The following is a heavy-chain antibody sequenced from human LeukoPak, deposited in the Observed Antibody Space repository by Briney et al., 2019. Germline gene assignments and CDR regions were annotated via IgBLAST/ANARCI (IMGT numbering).Heavy chain of an antibody. V-gene: IGHV3-23*01. CDR1: GFTFSSYA. J-gene: IGHJ4*02. D-gene: IGHD1-26*01. Sequence: GGSLRLSCAASGFTFSSYAMSWVRQAPGKGLEWVSAISGSGGSTYYADSVKGRFTISRDNSKNTLYLQMNSLRAEDTAVYYCAKDGEKWELEPVKGFDYWGQGTLVTVSS. CDR3: AKDGEKWELEPVKGFDY. CDR2: ISGSGGST.